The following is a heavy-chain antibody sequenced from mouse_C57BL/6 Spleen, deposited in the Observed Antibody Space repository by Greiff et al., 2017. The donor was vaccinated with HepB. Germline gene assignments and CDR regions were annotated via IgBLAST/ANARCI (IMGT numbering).Heavy chain of an antibody. CDR1: GYTFTSYG. V-gene: IGHV1-81*01. CDR2: IYPRSGNT. CDR3: ARGGDWDGDWYFDV. Sequence: QVHVKQSGAELARPGASVKLSCKASGYTFTSYGISWVKQRTGQGLEWIGEIYPRSGNTYYNEKFKGKATLTADKSSSTAYMELRSLTSEDSAVYFCARGGDWDGDWYFDVWGTGTTVTVSS. J-gene: IGHJ1*03. D-gene: IGHD4-1*01.